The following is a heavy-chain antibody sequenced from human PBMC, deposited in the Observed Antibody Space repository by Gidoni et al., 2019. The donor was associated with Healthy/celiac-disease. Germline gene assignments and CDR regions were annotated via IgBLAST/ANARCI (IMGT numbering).Heavy chain of an antibody. CDR1: GFTFSSYA. D-gene: IGHD5-18*01. CDR2: ISGSGGST. Sequence: EVQLLESGGGLVQPGGSLRLSCAASGFTFSSYAMSWVRQAPGKGLEWVSAISGSGGSTYYADSVKGRFTISRDNSKNTLYLQMNSLRAEDTAVYYGAKDHVQLWFWDDYWGQGTLVTVSS. J-gene: IGHJ4*02. CDR3: AKDHVQLWFWDDY. V-gene: IGHV3-23*01.